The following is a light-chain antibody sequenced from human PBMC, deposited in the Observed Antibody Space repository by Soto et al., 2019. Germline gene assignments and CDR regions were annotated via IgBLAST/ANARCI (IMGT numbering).Light chain of an antibody. CDR3: QQYDNWPRT. Sequence: ELVLTQSPGTLSLSPGERATLSCRASQSVSNNYLAWYQQTSGQAPRLLIYGASRRATGIPDRFSGSGSGTDFTLTISRLEPEDFAVYYCQQYDNWPRTFGQGTKVEIK. V-gene: IGKV3-20*01. CDR2: GAS. CDR1: QSVSNNY. J-gene: IGKJ1*01.